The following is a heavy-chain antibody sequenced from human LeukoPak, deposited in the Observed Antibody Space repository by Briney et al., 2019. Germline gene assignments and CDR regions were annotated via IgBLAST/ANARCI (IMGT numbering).Heavy chain of an antibody. J-gene: IGHJ6*03. V-gene: IGHV4-34*01. CDR1: GGSFSGYY. D-gene: IGHD6-19*01. CDR3: ARSSRYSSGWLYYYYYYMDV. Sequence: PSETLSLTCAVYGGSFSGYYWSWIRQPPGKGLEWIGEINHSGSTNYNPSLKSRVTISVDTSKNQFSLKLSSVTAADTAVYYCARSSRYSSGWLYYYYYYMDVWGKGTTVTISS. CDR2: INHSGST.